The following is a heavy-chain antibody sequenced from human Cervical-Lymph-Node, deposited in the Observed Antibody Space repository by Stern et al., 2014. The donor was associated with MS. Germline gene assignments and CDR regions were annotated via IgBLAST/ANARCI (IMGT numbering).Heavy chain of an antibody. Sequence: VQLVESGPGLVKPSETLSLTCTVSGGSISGSSYYWAWIRQPPGKGLEWIASIYSNGDTNYNPSLKSRVTISVATSQKQSPLRLTSVTAADTAVYYCARSAGTWGQGTLVTVSS. D-gene: IGHD6-13*01. CDR1: GGSISGSSYY. CDR2: IYSNGDT. V-gene: IGHV4-39*01. CDR3: ARSAGT. J-gene: IGHJ4*02.